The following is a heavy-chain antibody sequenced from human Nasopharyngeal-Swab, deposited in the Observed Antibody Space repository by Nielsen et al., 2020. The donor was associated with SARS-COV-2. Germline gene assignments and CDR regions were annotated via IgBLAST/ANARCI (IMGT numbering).Heavy chain of an antibody. CDR2: INHSGST. J-gene: IGHJ3*02. CDR1: GGSFSGYY. V-gene: IGHV4-34*01. CDR3: ARGLYSFEI. D-gene: IGHD2-2*02. Sequence: SETLSLTCAVYGGSFSGYYWSWIRQPPGKGLEWIGEINHSGSTNYNPSLKSRVTISVDTSKNQFSLKLSSVTAADTAVYYCARGLYSFEIWGQGTMVTVSS.